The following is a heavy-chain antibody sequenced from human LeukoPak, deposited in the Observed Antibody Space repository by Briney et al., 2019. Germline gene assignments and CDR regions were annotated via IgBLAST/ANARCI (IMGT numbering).Heavy chain of an antibody. Sequence: SETLSLTCTVSGGSINDGGYYWGWIRQHPGKGLEWIAYVYYTGTAYYNPSLQSRLAVSVDTSKNQFSLNLSSVTAADTAVYYCARDRAYCERTTCYRFFDVWGRGTLVAVSS. J-gene: IGHJ2*01. D-gene: IGHD2/OR15-2a*01. CDR1: GGSINDGGYY. CDR2: VYYTGTA. CDR3: ARDRAYCERTTCYRFFDV. V-gene: IGHV4-31*03.